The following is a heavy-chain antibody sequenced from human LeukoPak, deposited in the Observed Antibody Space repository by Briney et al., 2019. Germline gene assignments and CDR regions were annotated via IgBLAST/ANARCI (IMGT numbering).Heavy chain of an antibody. V-gene: IGHV4-4*02. J-gene: IGHJ4*02. CDR3: ARDLGGAVAGKGLGY. D-gene: IGHD6-19*01. Sequence: PSETLFLTCAVSGGSINNDNWWSWVRQPPGKGLEWIGSIYYSGSTYYNPSLKSRVTISVDTSKNQFSLKLSSVTAADTAVYYCARDLGGAVAGKGLGYWGQGTLVTVSS. CDR1: GGSINNDNW. CDR2: IYYSGST.